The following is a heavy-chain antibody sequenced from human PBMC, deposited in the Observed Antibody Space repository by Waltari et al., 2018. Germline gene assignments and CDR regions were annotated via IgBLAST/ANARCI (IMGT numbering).Heavy chain of an antibody. V-gene: IGHV3-9*01. D-gene: IGHD2-2*02. CDR3: TKEGPHCSSSSCFTPYALDV. Sequence: EVQLVESGGGLVQPGKSLRLSCAGFGFTFGDYAMHWVRQAPGKGLEWVSMITWNTNSVRYADSVKGRFTISRANAKNSLYLQMDSLKPEDTAVYYCTKEGPHCSSSSCFTPYALDVWGQGTTVTVSS. J-gene: IGHJ6*02. CDR2: ITWNTNSV. CDR1: GFTFGDYA.